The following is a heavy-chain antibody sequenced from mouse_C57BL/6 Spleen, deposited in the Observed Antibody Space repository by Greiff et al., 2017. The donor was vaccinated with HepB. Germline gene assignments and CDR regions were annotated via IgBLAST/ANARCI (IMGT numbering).Heavy chain of an antibody. J-gene: IGHJ4*01. CDR1: GFSLTSYA. Sequence: VQVVESGPGLVAPSQSLSITCTVSGFSLTSYAISWVRQPPGKGLEWLGVIWTGGGTNYNSALKSRLSISKDNSKSQVFLKMNSLQTDDTARYYCARRSRDYDRFYAMDYWGQGTSVTVSS. D-gene: IGHD2-4*01. CDR3: ARRSRDYDRFYAMDY. CDR2: IWTGGGT. V-gene: IGHV2-9-1*01.